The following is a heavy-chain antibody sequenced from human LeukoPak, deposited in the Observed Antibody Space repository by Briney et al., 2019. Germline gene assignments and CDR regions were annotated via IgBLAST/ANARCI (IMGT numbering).Heavy chain of an antibody. CDR3: ARPAGTMYYFDY. J-gene: IGHJ4*02. CDR1: GYTFTSYG. CDR2: IIPIFGTA. V-gene: IGHV1-69*13. D-gene: IGHD1-7*01. Sequence: ASVKVSCKASGYTFTSYGISWVRQAPGQGLEWMGGIIPIFGTANYAQKFQGRVTITADESTSTAYMELSSLRSEDTAVYYCARPAGTMYYFDYWGQGTLVTVSS.